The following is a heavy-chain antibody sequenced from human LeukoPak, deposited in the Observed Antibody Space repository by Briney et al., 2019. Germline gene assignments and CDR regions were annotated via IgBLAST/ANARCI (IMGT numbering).Heavy chain of an antibody. CDR1: GFTFSSYG. CDR3: AKDSYYDSSGFDY. V-gene: IGHV3-30*18. Sequence: GRSLRLSCAASGFTFSSYGMHWVRQAPGKGLEWVAVISYDGSNKYYADSVKGRFTISRDNSKNTLYLQMNSLRAEDTAVYYCAKDSYYDSSGFDYWGQGTLVTVSS. J-gene: IGHJ4*02. D-gene: IGHD3-22*01. CDR2: ISYDGSNK.